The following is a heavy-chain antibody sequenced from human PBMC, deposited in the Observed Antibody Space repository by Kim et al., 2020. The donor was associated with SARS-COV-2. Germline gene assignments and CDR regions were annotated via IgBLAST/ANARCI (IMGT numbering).Heavy chain of an antibody. D-gene: IGHD3-10*01. CDR1: GGSISSYY. CDR2: IYYSGST. Sequence: SETLSLTCTVSGGSISSYYWSWIRQPPGKGLEWIGYIYYSGSTNYNPSLKSRVTISADTSKNQFSLKLSSVTAADTAVYYCARAGPTMRWFDPWGQGTLVTVSS. V-gene: IGHV4-59*01. J-gene: IGHJ5*02. CDR3: ARAGPTMRWFDP.